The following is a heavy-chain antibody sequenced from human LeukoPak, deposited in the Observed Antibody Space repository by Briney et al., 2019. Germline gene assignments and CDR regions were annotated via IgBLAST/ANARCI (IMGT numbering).Heavy chain of an antibody. CDR2: INHSGST. CDR1: GGSFSGYY. D-gene: IGHD4-17*01. CDR3: ARDLSDYGDLG. Sequence: SETLSLTCAVYGGSFSGYYWSWIRQPPGKGLEWIGEINHSGSTNYNPSLKSRVTISVDTSKNQFSLKLSSVTAADTAVYYCARDLSDYGDLGWGQGTLVTVSS. J-gene: IGHJ4*02. V-gene: IGHV4-34*01.